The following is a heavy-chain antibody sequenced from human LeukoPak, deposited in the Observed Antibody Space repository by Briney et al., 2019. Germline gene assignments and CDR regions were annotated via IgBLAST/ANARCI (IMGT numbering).Heavy chain of an antibody. V-gene: IGHV3-7*01. CDR1: GFTFRSYW. J-gene: IGHJ3*01. D-gene: IGHD3-10*01. CDR2: TKQDGSEK. CDR3: ARGAYYYNSGDAFDV. Sequence: PGGSLRLSRAASGFTFRSYWMSWVRQAPGKGLEWVANTKQDGSEKYYVDSVKGRFTISRDNARNSLYLQMNSLRVEDTAVYYCARGAYYYNSGDAFDVWGQGTMVTVSS.